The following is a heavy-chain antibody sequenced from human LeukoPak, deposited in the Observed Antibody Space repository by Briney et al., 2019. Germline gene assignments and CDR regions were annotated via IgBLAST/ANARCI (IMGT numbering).Heavy chain of an antibody. CDR3: AKVLYSSSWYEDY. D-gene: IGHD6-13*01. CDR2: ISGSGGST. V-gene: IGHV3-23*01. J-gene: IGHJ4*02. Sequence: GGSLRLSCAASGFTFSSYAMSWVRQAPGKGLEWVSAISGSGGSTYYADSVKGRFTISRDNSKNTLYLQLNSLRAEDTAVYYCAKVLYSSSWYEDYWGQGTLVTVSS. CDR1: GFTFSSYA.